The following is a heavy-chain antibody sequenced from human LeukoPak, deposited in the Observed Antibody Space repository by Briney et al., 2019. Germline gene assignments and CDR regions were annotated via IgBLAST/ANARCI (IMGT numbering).Heavy chain of an antibody. CDR3: VRDARGAAAADDAFDI. D-gene: IGHD6-13*01. CDR2: IVVGSGNT. CDR1: GFTFPSSG. V-gene: IGHV1-58*01. Sequence: SVKVSCKASGFTFPSSGVQWVRQARGQRLEWIGWIVVGSGNTNYAQKFQERVTITRDMSTSTAYMELSSLTSDDTAVYYCVRDARGAAAADDAFDIWGQGTMVTVSS. J-gene: IGHJ3*02.